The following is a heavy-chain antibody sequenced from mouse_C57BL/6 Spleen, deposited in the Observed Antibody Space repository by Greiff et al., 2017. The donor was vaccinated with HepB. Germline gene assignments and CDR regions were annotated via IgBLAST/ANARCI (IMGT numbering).Heavy chain of an antibody. J-gene: IGHJ1*03. CDR2: IYWDDDK. Sequence: QVTLKESGPGILQSSQTLSLSCSFSGFSLSTSGMGVSWIRQPSGKGLEWLAHIYWDDDKRYNPSLKSRLTISKDTSRNQVFLKITSVDTADTATYYCARRDYYYAYFDVWGTGTTVTVSS. D-gene: IGHD1-1*01. V-gene: IGHV8-12*01. CDR1: GFSLSTSGMG. CDR3: ARRDYYYAYFDV.